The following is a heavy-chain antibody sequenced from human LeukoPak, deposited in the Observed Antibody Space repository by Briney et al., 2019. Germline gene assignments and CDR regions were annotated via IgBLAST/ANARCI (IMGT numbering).Heavy chain of an antibody. J-gene: IGHJ6*03. Sequence: SETLSLTCTVSGGSISSYYWSWIRQPPGKGLEWIGYIYYSGSTTYNPSLKSRLTMSVDTSNNQFSLKLSSVTAADTAVYYCAPIINITMIDNYYMDVGGRGTRVTVSS. V-gene: IGHV4-59*01. CDR1: GGSISSYY. D-gene: IGHD3-22*01. CDR3: APIINITMIDNYYMDV. CDR2: IYYSGST.